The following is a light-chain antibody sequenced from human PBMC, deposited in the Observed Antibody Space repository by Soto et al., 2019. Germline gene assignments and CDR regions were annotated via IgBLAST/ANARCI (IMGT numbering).Light chain of an antibody. CDR1: SSNIGTNP. V-gene: IGLV1-44*01. Sequence: QSVLTQPPSASGTPGQGVTVSCSGSSSNIGTNPVDWYQQFPGTAPKLLIFGNDQRPSGVPDRFSGSKSGTSASLAISGLQSEDEADYYCVSFTTSRSDVFGTGTKVTVL. CDR3: VSFTTSRSDV. CDR2: GND. J-gene: IGLJ1*01.